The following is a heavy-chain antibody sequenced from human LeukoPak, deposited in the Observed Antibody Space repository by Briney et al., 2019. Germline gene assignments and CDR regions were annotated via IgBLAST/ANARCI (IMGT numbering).Heavy chain of an antibody. D-gene: IGHD2-2*02. V-gene: IGHV4-34*01. CDR1: GGYFRDYY. Sequence: SETLSLTCAVYGGYFRDYYWSWIRQPPGKGLEWIGEINHDGTTNYNPSLKSRVIMSVDASKSQFFLTLTPVTAADTAVYYCAREGAYTNFVNRFDAWGQGTLVTVSS. CDR2: INHDGTT. J-gene: IGHJ5*02. CDR3: AREGAYTNFVNRFDA.